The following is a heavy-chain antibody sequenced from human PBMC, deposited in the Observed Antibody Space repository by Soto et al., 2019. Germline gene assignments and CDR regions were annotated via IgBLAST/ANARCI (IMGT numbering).Heavy chain of an antibody. CDR2: IYYSGST. D-gene: IGHD2-2*01. CDR1: VGSFSSGSYY. J-gene: IGHJ6*02. V-gene: IGHV4-61*01. Sequence: SETLSLTCTVSVGSFSSGSYYWSWILQPPGKGLEWIGYIYYSGSTNYNPSLKSRVTISVDTSKNQFSLKLSSVTAADTAVYYCARDLRRCSSTSCSYGMDVWGQGTTVTVS. CDR3: ARDLRRCSSTSCSYGMDV.